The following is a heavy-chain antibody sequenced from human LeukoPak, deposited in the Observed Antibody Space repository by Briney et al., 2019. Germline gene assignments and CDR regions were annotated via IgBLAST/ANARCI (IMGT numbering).Heavy chain of an antibody. V-gene: IGHV4-39*01. CDR3: ASRKAAEAFDI. CDR2: IYYSGST. J-gene: IGHJ3*02. D-gene: IGHD6-13*01. Sequence: NSSETLSLTCTVSGGSISSSRYSWGWIRQPPGKGLEWIGNIYYSGSTYYNPSLKSRVTISVDTSKNQSSLRLSSVTAADTAVYYCASRKAAEAFDIWGQGTMVTVSS. CDR1: GGSISSSRYS.